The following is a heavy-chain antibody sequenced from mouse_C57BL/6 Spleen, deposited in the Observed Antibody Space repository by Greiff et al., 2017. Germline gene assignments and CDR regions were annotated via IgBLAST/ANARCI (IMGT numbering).Heavy chain of an antibody. V-gene: IGHV1-4*01. CDR1: GYTFTSYT. CDR2: INPSSGYT. Sequence: VQLQQSGAELARPGASVKMSCKASGYTFTSYTMHWVKQRPGQGLEWIGYINPSSGYTKYNQKFKDKATLTADKSSSTAYMQMRSLTSEDSAVYYGARKLEAKGYWGQGTSVTVSS. CDR3: ARKLEAKGY. J-gene: IGHJ4*01.